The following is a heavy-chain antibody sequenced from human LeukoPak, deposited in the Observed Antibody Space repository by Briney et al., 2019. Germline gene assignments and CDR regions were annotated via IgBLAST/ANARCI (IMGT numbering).Heavy chain of an antibody. V-gene: IGHV3-48*03. CDR2: ISSSGSTI. Sequence: GGSLRLSCAASGFTFSSYEMNWVRQAPGKGLEGVSYISSSGSTIYYADSVKGRFTISRDNAKNSLYLQMNSLRAEDTAVYYCARDDYGSGSLDYWGQGTLVTVSS. CDR1: GFTFSSYE. J-gene: IGHJ4*02. D-gene: IGHD3-10*01. CDR3: ARDDYGSGSLDY.